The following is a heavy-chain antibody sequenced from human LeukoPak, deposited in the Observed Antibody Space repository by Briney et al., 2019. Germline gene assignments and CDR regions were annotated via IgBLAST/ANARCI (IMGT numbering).Heavy chain of an antibody. CDR1: GYTFTSYD. D-gene: IGHD6-6*01. CDR3: ARGRVGYSSSSEFDY. J-gene: IGHJ4*02. CDR2: MNPNSGNT. V-gene: IGHV1-8*03. Sequence: GASVKVSCKASGYTFTSYDINWVRQATRQGLEWMGWMNPNSGNTGYAQKFQGRVTITRNTSISTAYMELSSLRSEDTAVYYCARGRVGYSSSSEFDYWGQGTLVTVSS.